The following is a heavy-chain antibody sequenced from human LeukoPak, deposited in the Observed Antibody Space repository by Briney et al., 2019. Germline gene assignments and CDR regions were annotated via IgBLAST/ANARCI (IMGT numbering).Heavy chain of an antibody. CDR1: GFTFSTYA. V-gene: IGHV3-23*01. D-gene: IGHD1-26*01. Sequence: PGGSLRLSCAASGFTFSTYAMSWVRQAPGQGLEWVSVSGSGVTTYYADSVKGRFSISRANSKNTLWLQMSSLRAEDTAVYFCTKSPFSGSYRFEDWGQGTLVTVSS. CDR3: TKSPFSGSYRFED. J-gene: IGHJ4*02. CDR2: SGSGVTT.